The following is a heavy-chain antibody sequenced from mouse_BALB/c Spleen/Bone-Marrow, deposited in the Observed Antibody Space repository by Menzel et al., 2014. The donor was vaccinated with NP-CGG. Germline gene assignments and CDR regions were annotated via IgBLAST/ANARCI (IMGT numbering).Heavy chain of an antibody. Sequence: LVESGAELVRPGASVKLSCKASGYSFTSYWMNWVKQRPGQGLEWIGMIHLSDSESRLNPKFKDKATLTVDKSSSTAYMQLSSPTSEDSAVYYCTRYDLTTRAFAYWGQGTLVTVSA. V-gene: IGHV1-74*04. CDR1: GYSFTSYW. D-gene: IGHD3-3*01. CDR3: TRYDLTTRAFAY. J-gene: IGHJ3*01. CDR2: IHLSDSES.